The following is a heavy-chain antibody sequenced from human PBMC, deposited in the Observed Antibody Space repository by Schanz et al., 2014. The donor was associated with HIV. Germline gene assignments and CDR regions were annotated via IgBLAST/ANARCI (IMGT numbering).Heavy chain of an antibody. Sequence: EVQQVLESGGGLVQPGGSLRLSCAASGISLTNNAMTWVRQAPGKGLEWVSDIRAAGDTYYGDSVKGRFTISRDNSKSTLYLQMNSLRAEDTAVYYCANSGYCTSGVCYTRGYDTDVWGQGTTVTVSS. CDR2: IRAAGDT. D-gene: IGHD2-8*01. CDR3: ANSGYCTSGVCYTRGYDTDV. J-gene: IGHJ6*02. CDR1: GISLTNNA. V-gene: IGHV3-23*01.